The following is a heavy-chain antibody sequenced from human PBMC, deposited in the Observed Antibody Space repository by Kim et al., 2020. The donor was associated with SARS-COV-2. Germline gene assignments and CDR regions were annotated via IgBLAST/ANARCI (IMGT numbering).Heavy chain of an antibody. CDR1: GGSFSGYY. J-gene: IGHJ6*02. V-gene: IGHV4-34*01. CDR3: ARGRVAGKWGARSAYYYYGMDV. Sequence: SETLSLTCAVYGGSFSGYYWSWIRQPPGKGLEWIGEINHSGSTNYNPSLKSRVTISVDTSKNQFSLKLSSVTAADTAVYYCARGRVAGKWGARSAYYYYGMDVWGQGTTVTVSS. D-gene: IGHD6-19*01. CDR2: INHSGST.